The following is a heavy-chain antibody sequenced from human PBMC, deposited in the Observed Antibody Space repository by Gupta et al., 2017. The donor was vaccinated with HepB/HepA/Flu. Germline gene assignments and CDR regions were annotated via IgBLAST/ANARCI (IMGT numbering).Heavy chain of an antibody. D-gene: IGHD5-18*01. CDR3: ARVRIQIWSDFDD. CDR1: GGSISSPNW. CDR2: IYHSGAT. V-gene: IGHV4-4*02. J-gene: IGHJ4*02. Sequence: QVQLQESGPGLVEPSGTLSLTCSVSGGSISSPNWWTWVRQPPGKGLEWIGEIYHSGATNYNPSLKSRVTISVDTSKNQFSLKLSSVTAADTAVYYCARVRIQIWSDFDDWGQGTLVTVSS.